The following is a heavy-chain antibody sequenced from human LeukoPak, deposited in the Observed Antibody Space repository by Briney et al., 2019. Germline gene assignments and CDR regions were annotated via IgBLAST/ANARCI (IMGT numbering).Heavy chain of an antibody. D-gene: IGHD5-18*01. Sequence: PSETLSLTCTVSGDSISSHYWSCIRQPPGKGLEWIGYISNSGSTNYSPSFKSRVTISVDTPKNQLSLKLSSMTAADTAVYYCARVNIGTVTVDFWGQGTLVTVSS. CDR3: ARVNIGTVTVDF. V-gene: IGHV4-59*11. CDR2: ISNSGST. J-gene: IGHJ4*02. CDR1: GDSISSHY.